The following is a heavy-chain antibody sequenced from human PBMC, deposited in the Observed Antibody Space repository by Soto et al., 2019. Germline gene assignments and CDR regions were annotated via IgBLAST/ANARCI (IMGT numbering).Heavy chain of an antibody. Sequence: TSETLSLTCTVSGCSISSGGYYWSWIRQHPGKGLEWIGYIYYSGSTYYNPSLKSRVTISVDTSKNQFSLKLSSVTAADTAVYYCAREFVGSYSSSTKINWFDPWGQGTLVTVSS. J-gene: IGHJ5*02. CDR2: IYYSGST. V-gene: IGHV4-31*03. CDR3: AREFVGSYSSSTKINWFDP. D-gene: IGHD6-6*01. CDR1: GCSISSGGYY.